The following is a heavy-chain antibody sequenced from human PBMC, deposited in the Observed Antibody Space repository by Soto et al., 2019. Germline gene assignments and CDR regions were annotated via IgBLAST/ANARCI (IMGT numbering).Heavy chain of an antibody. CDR3: ERVLYSNYVPESFDY. CDR1: GGSISSGGYY. J-gene: IGHJ4*02. Sequence: QVQLQESGPGLVKPSQTLSLTCTVSGGSISSGGYYWSWIRQHPGKGLEWIGYIYYSGSTYYNPSLKSRVTIPLDTSMNPLSLKLRSVTAAATAVYYCERVLYSNYVPESFDYWGQGTLVTDYS. CDR2: IYYSGST. V-gene: IGHV4-31*03. D-gene: IGHD4-4*01.